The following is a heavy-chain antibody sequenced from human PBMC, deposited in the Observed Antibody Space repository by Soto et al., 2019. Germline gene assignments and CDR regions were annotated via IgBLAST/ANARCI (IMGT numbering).Heavy chain of an antibody. CDR1: GFTFGDHW. CDR3: ATAINYYGSGIYAFDI. V-gene: IGHV3-7*01. D-gene: IGHD3-10*01. CDR2: INQDGSMK. Sequence: EVQLVESGGGLVQPGGSLRLSCAASGFTFGDHWMTWVRQAPGKGLQWVANINQDGSMKFYLDSVKGRFTLSRDNAKNSLYLPMNGLRAEDTAVYYCATAINYYGSGIYAFDIWGQGTMVTVSS. J-gene: IGHJ3*02.